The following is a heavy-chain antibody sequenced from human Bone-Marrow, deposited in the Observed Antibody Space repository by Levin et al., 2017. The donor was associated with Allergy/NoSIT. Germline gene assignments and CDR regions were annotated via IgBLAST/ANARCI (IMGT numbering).Heavy chain of an antibody. CDR3: AKGRASSSWYRGFDY. V-gene: IGHV3-23*01. J-gene: IGHJ4*02. CDR2: ISGSGGST. CDR1: GFTFSSYA. Sequence: ESLKISCAASGFTFSSYAMSWVRQAPGKGLEWVSAISGSGGSTYYADSVKGRFTISRDNSKNTLYLQMNSLRAEDTAVYYCAKGRASSSWYRGFDYWGQGTLVTVSS. D-gene: IGHD6-13*01.